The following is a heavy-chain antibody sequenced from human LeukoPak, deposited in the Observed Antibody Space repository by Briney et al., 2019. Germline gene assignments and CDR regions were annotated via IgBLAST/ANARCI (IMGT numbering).Heavy chain of an antibody. CDR3: AKDPSSGLLGGDY. Sequence: PGGSLRLSCAASGVTFSSYAMSWARQAPGKGLEWVAVISYDGSNKYYADSVKGRFTISRDNSKNTLYLQMNSLRAEDTAVYYCAKDPSSGLLGGDYWGQGTLVTVSS. CDR2: ISYDGSNK. CDR1: GVTFSSYA. J-gene: IGHJ4*02. V-gene: IGHV3-30*18. D-gene: IGHD6-19*01.